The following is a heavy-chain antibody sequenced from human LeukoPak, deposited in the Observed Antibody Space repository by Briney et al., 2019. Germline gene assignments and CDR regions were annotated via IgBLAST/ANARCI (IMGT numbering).Heavy chain of an antibody. V-gene: IGHV3-7*01. CDR1: GFTFSSYW. CDR2: MNPDGSEK. Sequence: GSLRLSCAASGFTFSSYWMSWVRQAPGKGLEWVANMNPDGSEKYFLDSVKGRFTISRDNAKSSVYLQMNSLRGDDTAVHYCARDRALYDSRRGYYYTEDDYWGQGTLVTVSS. D-gene: IGHD3-22*01. J-gene: IGHJ4*02. CDR3: ARDRALYDSRRGYYYTEDDY.